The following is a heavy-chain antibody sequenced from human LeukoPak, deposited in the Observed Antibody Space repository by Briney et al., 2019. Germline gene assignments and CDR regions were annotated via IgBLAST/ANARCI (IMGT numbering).Heavy chain of an antibody. CDR2: IKQDGSEK. D-gene: IGHD3-9*01. J-gene: IGHJ4*02. Sequence: GGSLRLSCAASGFTFSSYWMSWVRQAPGKGLELVANIKQDGSEKYYVDSVKGRFTTSKDNAKNSLYLQMNSLRAEDTAVYYCARDGVLRYFDWTYWGQGTLVTVSS. CDR1: GFTFSSYW. V-gene: IGHV3-7*01. CDR3: ARDGVLRYFDWTY.